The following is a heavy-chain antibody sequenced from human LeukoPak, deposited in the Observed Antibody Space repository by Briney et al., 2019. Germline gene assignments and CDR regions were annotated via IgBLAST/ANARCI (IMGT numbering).Heavy chain of an antibody. CDR3: ARLPYSGYGGGRVY. J-gene: IGHJ4*02. Sequence: GGSLRLSCAASGFTFSSYSMNWVRQAPGKGLEWVSYISSSSSTISYADSVKGRFTISRDNAKNSLYLQMNSLRAEDTAIYYCARLPYSGYGGGRVYWGQGTLVTVSS. D-gene: IGHD5-12*01. CDR1: GFTFSSYS. V-gene: IGHV3-48*04. CDR2: ISSSSSTI.